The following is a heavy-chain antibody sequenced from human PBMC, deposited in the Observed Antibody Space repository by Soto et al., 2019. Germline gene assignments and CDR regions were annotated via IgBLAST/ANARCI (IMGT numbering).Heavy chain of an antibody. J-gene: IGHJ6*03. CDR3: ARQPSYYYYYMAV. V-gene: IGHV4-59*08. CDR1: GGSISSYY. Sequence: SETLSLTCTVSGGSISSYYWSWIRQPPGKGLEWIGYIYYSGSTNYNPSLKSRVTISVDTSKNQFSLKLSSVTAADTAVYYCARQPSYYYYYMAVWGKGTTVTVSS. CDR2: IYYSGST.